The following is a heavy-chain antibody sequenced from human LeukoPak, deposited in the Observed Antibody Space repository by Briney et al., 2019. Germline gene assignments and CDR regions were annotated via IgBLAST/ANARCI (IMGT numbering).Heavy chain of an antibody. Sequence: GGSLRLSCAASGFTFSSYAMSWVRQAPGKGLEWVSAISGSGGSTYYADSVKDRFTISRDNAKNSLYLQMNSLRAEDTAVYYCARDWGYCSSTSCYDPLYYFDYWGQGTLVTVSS. CDR2: ISGSGGST. V-gene: IGHV3-23*01. CDR3: ARDWGYCSSTSCYDPLYYFDY. D-gene: IGHD2-2*01. J-gene: IGHJ4*02. CDR1: GFTFSSYA.